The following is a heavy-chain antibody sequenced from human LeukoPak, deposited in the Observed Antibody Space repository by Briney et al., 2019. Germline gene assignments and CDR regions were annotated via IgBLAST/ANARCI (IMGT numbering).Heavy chain of an antibody. CDR3: ARDYGTVTTQLCNWFDP. CDR1: GFTFSSYA. V-gene: IGHV3-23*01. J-gene: IGHJ5*02. CDR2: ISGSISGTGGST. Sequence: GGSLRLSCAASGFTFSSYALSWVRQAPGKGLEWVSGISGSISGTGGSTYYADSVKGRFTISRDNSKNTLYLQMNSLRAEDTAVYYCARDYGTVTTQLCNWFDPWGQGTLVTVSS. D-gene: IGHD4-17*01.